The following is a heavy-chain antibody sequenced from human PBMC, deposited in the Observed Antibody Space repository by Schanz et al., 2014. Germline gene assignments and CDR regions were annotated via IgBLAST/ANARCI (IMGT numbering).Heavy chain of an antibody. CDR1: GYIFGSHG. J-gene: IGHJ3*02. CDR3: ARVRIATCHYNSPSAFDI. CDR2: INAHTGNT. D-gene: IGHD1-20*01. V-gene: IGHV1-18*01. Sequence: QLMQSGSEVRKPGASVKVSCKASGYIFGSHGMTWVRQAPGQGPELMGWINAHTGNTQYAQKYQGRVNMTRDTVTTTVHLELTRLRTGDTAIYYGARVRIATCHYNSPSAFDIWGQGTRVTVSS.